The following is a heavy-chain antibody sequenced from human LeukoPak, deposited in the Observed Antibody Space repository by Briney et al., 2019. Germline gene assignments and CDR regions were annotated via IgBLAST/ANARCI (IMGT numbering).Heavy chain of an antibody. CDR3: VRTYDRYGQYYPDY. J-gene: IGHJ4*02. CDR2: IYPGDSDT. Sequence: GESLKISCKGSGYNFPTYWIGWVRQMPGKGLEWMGFIYPGDSDTKYSPSFQGQVSISVDESISTASLQWSSLKASDTAMYYCVRTYDRYGQYYPDYWGQGTLVTVSS. D-gene: IGHD3-9*01. CDR1: GYNFPTYW. V-gene: IGHV5-51*01.